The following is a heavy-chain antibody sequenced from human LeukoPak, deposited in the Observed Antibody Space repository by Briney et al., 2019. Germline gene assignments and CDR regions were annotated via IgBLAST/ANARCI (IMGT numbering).Heavy chain of an antibody. CDR1: GFIFSSYA. CDR3: AKDRITGTPYYFDY. V-gene: IGHV3-23*01. D-gene: IGHD1-20*01. J-gene: IGHJ4*02. Sequence: PGGSLRLSCAASGFIFSSYAMSWVRQAPGKWLEWVLGISGSGGSTYYADYVKGRFTISRDNSKKTLYLQMDSLRAEDTAVYYCAKDRITGTPYYFDYWGQGTLVTVSS. CDR2: ISGSGGST.